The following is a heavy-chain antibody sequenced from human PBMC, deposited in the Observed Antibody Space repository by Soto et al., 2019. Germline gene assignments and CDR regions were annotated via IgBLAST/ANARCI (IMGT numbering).Heavy chain of an antibody. V-gene: IGHV4-31*03. CDR3: ARARIVRGIIYYYGMDV. D-gene: IGHD3-10*02. J-gene: IGHJ6*02. CDR1: GGSISSDGNY. CDR2: IYYSGST. Sequence: QVQLQESGPGLVKSSQTLSLTCTVSGGSISSDGNYWSWIRQHPGQGLEWIGYIYYSGSTNYNPSLKSRVTISVDTSKNQFSLKLNSVTAADTAVYYCARARIVRGIIYYYGMDVWCQGSTVTVS.